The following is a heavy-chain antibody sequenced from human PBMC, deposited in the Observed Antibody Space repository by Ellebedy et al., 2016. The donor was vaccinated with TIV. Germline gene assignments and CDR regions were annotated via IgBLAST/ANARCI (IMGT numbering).Heavy chain of an antibody. CDR3: AGERGDTAPFKVLVF. Sequence: MPSESLSLTCIVSGGSITTGCYYWSWLRDYPGKGLEWIGLIYHDGGIHYNPSVKSRFSILLDTSENQFSLRLDSVTAADTAVYYCAGERGDTAPFKVLVFWGQGTLVTVSS. V-gene: IGHV4-31*03. D-gene: IGHD5-18*01. J-gene: IGHJ4*02. CDR2: IYHDGGI. CDR1: GGSITTGCYY.